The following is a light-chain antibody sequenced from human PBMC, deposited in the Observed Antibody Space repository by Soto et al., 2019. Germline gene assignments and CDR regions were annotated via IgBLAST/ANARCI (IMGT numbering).Light chain of an antibody. J-gene: IGKJ4*01. V-gene: IGKV1-27*01. CDR1: QDISNS. CDR3: LNYNSAPLT. Sequence: DIQMTQSPSSLSASVGDRVTITCRASQDISNSLAWYQQKPGKVPKVLIYATSILQSGVPARFSGSGSGTDFTLTISSLQPEDVATYYCLNYNSAPLTFGGGTKVEI. CDR2: ATS.